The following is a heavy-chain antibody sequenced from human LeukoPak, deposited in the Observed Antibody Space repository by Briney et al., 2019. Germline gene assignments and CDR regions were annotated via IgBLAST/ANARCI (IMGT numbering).Heavy chain of an antibody. J-gene: IGHJ4*02. CDR2: MYNSGST. CDR1: GGSISGSY. Sequence: PSETLSLTCTVSGGSISGSYWSWIRQPPGKGLEWIAYMYNSGSTNYNPSLKSRVIISIDTSKNQFSLKLSSLTAADTAIYYCARGIESYGDYGYWGQGILVTVSS. V-gene: IGHV4-59*01. D-gene: IGHD4-17*01. CDR3: ARGIESYGDYGY.